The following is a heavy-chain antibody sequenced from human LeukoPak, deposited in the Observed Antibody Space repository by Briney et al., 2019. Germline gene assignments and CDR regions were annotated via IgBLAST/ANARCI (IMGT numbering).Heavy chain of an antibody. CDR1: GYTFTGYY. V-gene: IGHV1-2*06. Sequence: ASVKVSCKASGYTFTGYYIHWVRQAPGQGLEWMGRINPNSGGTNYAQKFQGRVTMTRDTSISTAYMELSRLRSDDTAVYYCARENIDYGGSLGMVYFDYWGQGTLVTVSS. D-gene: IGHD2-21*01. CDR3: ARENIDYGGSLGMVYFDY. J-gene: IGHJ4*02. CDR2: INPNSGGT.